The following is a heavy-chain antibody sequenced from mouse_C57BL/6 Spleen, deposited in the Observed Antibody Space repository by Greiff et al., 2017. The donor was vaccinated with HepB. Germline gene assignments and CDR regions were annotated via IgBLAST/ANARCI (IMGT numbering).Heavy chain of an antibody. J-gene: IGHJ2*01. Sequence: EVNVVESGGGLVKPGGSLKLSCAASGFTFSSYTMSWVRQTPEKRLEWVATISGGGGNTYYPDSVKGRFTISRDNAKNTLYLQMSSLRSEDTALYYCARHERFYFDYWGQGTTLTVSS. CDR3: ARHERFYFDY. CDR2: ISGGGGNT. V-gene: IGHV5-9*01. CDR1: GFTFSSYT.